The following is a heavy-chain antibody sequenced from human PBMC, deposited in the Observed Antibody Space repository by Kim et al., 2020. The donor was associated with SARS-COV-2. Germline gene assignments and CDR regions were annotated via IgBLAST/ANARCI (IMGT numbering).Heavy chain of an antibody. V-gene: IGHV3-9*01. J-gene: IGHJ3*02. D-gene: IGHD3-10*01. Sequence: GYAATVQGRFTISRDNAKNSLYLQMNSLRAEDTDLYYCAAGFPLINAFDIWGQGTMVTVSS. CDR3: AAGFPLINAFDI.